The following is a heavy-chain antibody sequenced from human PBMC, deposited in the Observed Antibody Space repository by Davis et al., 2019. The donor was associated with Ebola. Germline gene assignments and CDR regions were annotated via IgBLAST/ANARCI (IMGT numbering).Heavy chain of an antibody. CDR2: MWYDGSRQ. CDR1: GFIFSNYG. V-gene: IGHV3-33*01. J-gene: IGHJ4*02. D-gene: IGHD6-19*01. Sequence: GESLKISCAASGFIFSNYGMHWVRQATGKGLEWVALMWYDGSRQYYADSVKGRFTISRDNAKNSLYLQMNSLRDEDTAVYYCARDGPIAVAGIFFDYWGQGTLVTVSS. CDR3: ARDGPIAVAGIFFDY.